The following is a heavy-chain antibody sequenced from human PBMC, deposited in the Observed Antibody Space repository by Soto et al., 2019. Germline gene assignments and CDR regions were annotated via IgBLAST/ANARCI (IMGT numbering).Heavy chain of an antibody. Sequence: EVQLVESGGGLVKPGGSLRLSCAASGFTFSNAWMSWVRQAPGKGLEWVGRIKSKTDGGTTDYAAPVKGRFTISRDDSKNTLYLQMNSLKTEDTAVYYCTTPRGYTAMGVDYWGQGTLVTVSS. CDR2: IKSKTDGGTT. D-gene: IGHD5-18*01. CDR3: TTPRGYTAMGVDY. V-gene: IGHV3-15*01. J-gene: IGHJ4*02. CDR1: GFTFSNAW.